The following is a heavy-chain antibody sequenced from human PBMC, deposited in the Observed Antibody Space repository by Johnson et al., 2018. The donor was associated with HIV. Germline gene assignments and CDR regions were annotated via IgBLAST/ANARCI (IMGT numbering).Heavy chain of an antibody. CDR3: ARPTVVVLPHGAFDI. CDR2: IYSAGST. J-gene: IGHJ3*02. D-gene: IGHD2-2*01. Sequence: VQLVESGGGVVQPGRSLRLSCAASGFTFSSYGMSWVRQAPGKGLEWVSVIYSAGSTYYADSVKGRFTISRDNSRNTLYLQMNSLRTDDSAVYYCARPTVVVLPHGAFDIWGPGTMVNVSS. CDR1: GFTFSSYG. V-gene: IGHV3-66*02.